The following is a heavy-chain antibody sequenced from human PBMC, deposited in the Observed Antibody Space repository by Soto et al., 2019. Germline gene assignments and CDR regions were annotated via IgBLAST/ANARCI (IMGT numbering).Heavy chain of an antibody. Sequence: SVKVSCKASGGTFSSYTISWVRQAPGQGLEWMGRIIPILGIANYAQKFQGRVTITADKSTSTAYMELSSLRSEDTAVYYCAREALGYCSSTSCYGGFGYWGRG. CDR2: IIPILGIA. CDR3: AREALGYCSSTSCYGGFGY. CDR1: GGTFSSYT. D-gene: IGHD2-2*01. V-gene: IGHV1-69*04. J-gene: IGHJ4*02.